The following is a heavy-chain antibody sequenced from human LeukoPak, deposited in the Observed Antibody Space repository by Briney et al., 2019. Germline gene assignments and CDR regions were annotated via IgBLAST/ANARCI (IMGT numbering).Heavy chain of an antibody. D-gene: IGHD3-10*01. CDR2: IVVGSGNT. V-gene: IGHV1-58*02. CDR1: GFTFTSSA. CDR3: ATVWRKVRGVISLDY. J-gene: IGHJ4*02. Sequence: SVKVSCKASGFTFTSSAMQWVRQARGQRLEWIGWIVVGSGNTNYAQKFQERVTITRDMSTSTAYMELSSLRSEDTAVYYCATVWRKVRGVISLDYWGQGTLVTVSS.